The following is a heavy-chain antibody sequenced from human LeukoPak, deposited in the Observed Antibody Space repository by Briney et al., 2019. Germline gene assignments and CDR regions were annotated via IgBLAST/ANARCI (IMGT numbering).Heavy chain of an antibody. Sequence: GALSLSCAASGFTSSSYTMNWVGQAPGKGLEWVSSISSSISDIYYADSVKGGFSISRDNAKNSLYLQMSSLRAEDTAVYYCARSSSWSGFDAFDIWGQGTMVTVSS. CDR3: ARSSSWSGFDAFDI. D-gene: IGHD6-13*01. V-gene: IGHV3-21*01. CDR1: GFTSSSYT. CDR2: ISSSISDI. J-gene: IGHJ3*02.